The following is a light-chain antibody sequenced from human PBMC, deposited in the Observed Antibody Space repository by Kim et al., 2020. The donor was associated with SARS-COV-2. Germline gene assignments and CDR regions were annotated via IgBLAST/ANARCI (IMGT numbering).Light chain of an antibody. J-gene: IGLJ3*02. Sequence: SVSPGQTASIPCSGHKLGDTFASWYQQTPGQSPVLVMYQNNKRPAGIPERFSGSTSGNTAILTISGTQAMDEADYFCQAWDSTNAVFGGGTQLTVL. CDR2: QNN. CDR3: QAWDSTNAV. V-gene: IGLV3-1*01. CDR1: KLGDTF.